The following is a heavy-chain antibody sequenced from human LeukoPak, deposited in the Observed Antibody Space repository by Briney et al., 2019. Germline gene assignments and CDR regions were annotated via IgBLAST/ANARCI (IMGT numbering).Heavy chain of an antibody. D-gene: IGHD7-27*01. V-gene: IGHV3-30*02. Sequence: PGGSLRLSCAAFGFTFSSYGMHWVRQAPGKGLEWVAFIRYDGSNKYYADSVKGRFTISRDNSKNTLYLQMNSLRAEDTAVYYCARETGSYLGYWGQGTLVTVSS. CDR3: ARETGSYLGY. J-gene: IGHJ4*02. CDR2: IRYDGSNK. CDR1: GFTFSSYG.